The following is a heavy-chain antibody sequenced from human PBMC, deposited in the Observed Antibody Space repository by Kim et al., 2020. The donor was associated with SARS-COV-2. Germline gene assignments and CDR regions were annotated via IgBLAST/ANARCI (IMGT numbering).Heavy chain of an antibody. D-gene: IGHD4-4*01. J-gene: IGHJ3*02. V-gene: IGHV4-4*07. CDR2: IYTSGST. Sequence: SETLSLTCTVSGGSISSYYWSWIRQPAGKGLEWIGRIYTSGSTNYNPSLKSRVTMSVDTSKNQFSLKLSSVTAADTAVYYCARTDYSNYVDAFDIWGQGTMVTVSS. CDR1: GGSISSYY. CDR3: ARTDYSNYVDAFDI.